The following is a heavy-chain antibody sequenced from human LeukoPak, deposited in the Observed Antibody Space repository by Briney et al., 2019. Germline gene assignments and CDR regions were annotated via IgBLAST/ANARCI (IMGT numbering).Heavy chain of an antibody. J-gene: IGHJ4*02. V-gene: IGHV4-30-4*07. CDR2: IYYSGST. CDR1: GGSISSGGYS. CDR3: ARSIAALYYFDY. Sequence: SETLSLTCAVSGGSISSGGYSWSWIRQPPGKGLEWIGYIYYSGSTYYNPSLKSRVTISVDTSKNQFSLKLSSVTAADTAVYYCARSIAALYYFDYWGQGTLVTVSS. D-gene: IGHD6-6*01.